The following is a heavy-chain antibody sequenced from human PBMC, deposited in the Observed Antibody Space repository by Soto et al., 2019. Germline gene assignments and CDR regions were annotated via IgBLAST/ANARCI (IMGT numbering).Heavy chain of an antibody. CDR2: IYYSGST. Sequence: SETLSLTCTVSGGSISSYYWSWIRQPPGKGLEWIGYIYYSGSTNYNPSLKSRVTISVDTSKNQFSLKLSSVTAADTAVYYCARVSGLTMVFDPWGQGTLVTVSS. CDR1: GGSISSYY. CDR3: ARVSGLTMVFDP. J-gene: IGHJ5*02. V-gene: IGHV4-59*01. D-gene: IGHD3-10*01.